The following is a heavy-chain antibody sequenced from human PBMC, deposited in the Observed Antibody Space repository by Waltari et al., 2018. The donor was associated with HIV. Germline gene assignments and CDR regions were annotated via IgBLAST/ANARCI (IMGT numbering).Heavy chain of an antibody. Sequence: EVQLVESGGGSVQPGGSLRLSCAASGFTVSTTSLTWVRQAPGKGLEWVSLITDGGTTYYADSVKGRFTISRDTSKNTVHLQMISLRAEDTAVYFCAREYNPVTTTSYYFDYWGQGTLVTVSS. CDR1: GFTVSTTS. CDR2: ITDGGTT. CDR3: AREYNPVTTTSYYFDY. V-gene: IGHV3-66*01. D-gene: IGHD4-17*01. J-gene: IGHJ4*02.